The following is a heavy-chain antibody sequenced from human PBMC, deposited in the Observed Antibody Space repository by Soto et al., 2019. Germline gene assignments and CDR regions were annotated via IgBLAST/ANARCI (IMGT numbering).Heavy chain of an antibody. D-gene: IGHD6-13*01. J-gene: IGHJ4*02. V-gene: IGHV4-31*03. CDR1: GGSISSGGYY. CDR2: IYYSGST. CDR3: ARERARQLVLDY. Sequence: SETLSLTCTVSGGSISSGGYYWSWIRQHPGKGLEWIGYIYYSGSTYYNPSLKSRVTISVDTSKNQFSLKLSSVTAADTAVYYCARERARQLVLDYWGQGTLVTVSS.